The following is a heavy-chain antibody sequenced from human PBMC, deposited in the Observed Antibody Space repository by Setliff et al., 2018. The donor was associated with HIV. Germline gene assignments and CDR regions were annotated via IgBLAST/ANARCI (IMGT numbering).Heavy chain of an antibody. V-gene: IGHV3-48*03. CDR2: ISVSGFTI. CDR3: AKEHWGSNWSGLGV. D-gene: IGHD6-13*01. Sequence: GGSLRLSCAASGFTFRNYDMNWVRQAPGKGLEWVSFISVSGFTIHYADSVQGRFTISRDNARNSLSLQLNSLSTEDTALYYCAKEHWGSNWSGLGVWGQGTTVTV. CDR1: GFTFRNYD. J-gene: IGHJ6*02.